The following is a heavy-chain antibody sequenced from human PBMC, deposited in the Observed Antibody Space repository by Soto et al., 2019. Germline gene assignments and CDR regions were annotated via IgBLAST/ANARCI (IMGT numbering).Heavy chain of an antibody. V-gene: IGHV3-73*01. J-gene: IGHJ6*02. CDR1: GFAFSGST. CDR2: IRSKANSYAT. CDR3: VRENYFSYHGMEV. Sequence: GGSLRLSCAGSGFAFSGSTIHWVRQASGKGLEWVGRIRSKANSYATAYAASVKGRFIISRDDSKTTAYLQMSSLKIEDTAVYYCVRENYFSYHGMEVWGQGTTVTASS.